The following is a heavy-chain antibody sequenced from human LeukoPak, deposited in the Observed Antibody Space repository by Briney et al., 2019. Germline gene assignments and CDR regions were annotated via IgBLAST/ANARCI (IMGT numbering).Heavy chain of an antibody. V-gene: IGHV3-48*01. CDR1: GFTFSSYS. J-gene: IGHJ4*02. Sequence: PGGSLRLSCAASGFTFSSYSMNWVRQAPGKGLEWVSYITSGSSTIYYADSVRGRFTISRDNAKNSLSLQMNSLRAEDTAVYYCARDTEHFDYWGQGTLVTVSS. CDR3: ARDTEHFDY. CDR2: ITSGSSTI.